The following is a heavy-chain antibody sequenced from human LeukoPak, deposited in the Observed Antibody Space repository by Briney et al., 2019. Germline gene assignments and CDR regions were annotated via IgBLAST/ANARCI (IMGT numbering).Heavy chain of an antibody. CDR3: ARAAQGVGPAFDY. J-gene: IGHJ4*02. D-gene: IGHD6-6*01. CDR1: GFTFSTYW. V-gene: IGHV3-74*01. Sequence: GGSLRLSCAASGFTFSTYWMHWVRQAPGKGLVWVSRIYSDGSSTNYADSVKGRFTISRDNAKNTLSLQMNSLRAEDTAVYYCARAAQGVGPAFDYWGQGTXVTVS. CDR2: IYSDGSST.